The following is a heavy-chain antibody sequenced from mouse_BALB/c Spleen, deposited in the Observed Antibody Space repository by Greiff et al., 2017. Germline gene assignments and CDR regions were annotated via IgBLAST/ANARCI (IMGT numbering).Heavy chain of an antibody. CDR2: IDPANGNT. V-gene: IGHV14-3*02. J-gene: IGHJ1*01. CDR1: GFNIKDTY. CDR3: ARGPYYYGSSYWYFDV. D-gene: IGHD1-1*01. Sequence: VQLKESGAELVKPGASVKLSCTASGFNIKDTYMHWVKQRPEQGLEWIGRIDPANGNTKYDPKFQGKATITADTSSNTAYLQLSSLTSEDTAVYYCARGPYYYGSSYWYFDVWGAGTTVTVSS.